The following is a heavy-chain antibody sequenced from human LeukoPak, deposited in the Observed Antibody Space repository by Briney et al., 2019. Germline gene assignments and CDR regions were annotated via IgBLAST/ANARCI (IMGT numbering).Heavy chain of an antibody. V-gene: IGHV4-34*01. CDR1: GGSFSGYY. D-gene: IGHD2-8*01. Sequence: SETLSLTCAVCGGSFSGYYWSWIRQPPGKGLEWIGEINHSGSTNYNPSLKSRVTISVDTSKNQFSLKLSSVTAADTAVYYCASSEDCTNGVCYFDDAFDIWGQGTMVTVSS. CDR3: ASSEDCTNGVCYFDDAFDI. J-gene: IGHJ3*02. CDR2: INHSGST.